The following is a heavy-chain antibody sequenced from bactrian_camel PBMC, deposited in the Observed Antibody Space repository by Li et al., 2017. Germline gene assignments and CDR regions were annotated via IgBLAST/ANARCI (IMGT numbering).Heavy chain of an antibody. CDR1: GYPTSDNC. Sequence: VQLVESGGGSVEPGGSLTLSCVVSGYPTSDNCMGWFRQGSGNEREGVASIYAGGGSPVYADSVKGRFTISLNTANKTLYLQMNSLQPEDTALYYCASVSTSATRCALHRSSWYEDWGQGTQVTVS. CDR3: ASVSTSATRCALHRSSWYED. D-gene: IGHD4*01. J-gene: IGHJ4*01. CDR2: IYAGGGSP. V-gene: IGHV3S31*01.